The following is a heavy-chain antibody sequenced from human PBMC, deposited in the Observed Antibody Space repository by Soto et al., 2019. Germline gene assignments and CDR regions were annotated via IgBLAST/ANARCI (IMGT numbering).Heavy chain of an antibody. Sequence: GGSLRLSCAASGFTFSSYAMCWVRQAPGKGLEWVSAIRGSGGSTNYADSVKGRFIISRDNSKNTPYLQMNSLRAEDTAVYYCAKDRVWFGDLLMDVWGQGTTVTVSS. D-gene: IGHD3-10*01. J-gene: IGHJ6*02. CDR2: IRGSGGST. V-gene: IGHV3-23*01. CDR1: GFTFSSYA. CDR3: AKDRVWFGDLLMDV.